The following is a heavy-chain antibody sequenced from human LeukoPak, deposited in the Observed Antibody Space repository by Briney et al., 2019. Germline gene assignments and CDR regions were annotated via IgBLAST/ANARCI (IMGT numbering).Heavy chain of an antibody. CDR1: GGSISSGGYY. CDR3: AREVRLAARLRDNYYYYMDV. V-gene: IGHV4-31*03. CDR2: IYYSGST. Sequence: KSSQTLSLTCTLSGGSISSGGYYWSWIRQHPGKGLEWIGYIYYSGSTYYNPSLKSRVTISVDTSKNQFSLKLSSVTAADTAVYYCAREVRLAARLRDNYYYYMDVWGKGTTVTVPS. D-gene: IGHD6-6*01. J-gene: IGHJ6*03.